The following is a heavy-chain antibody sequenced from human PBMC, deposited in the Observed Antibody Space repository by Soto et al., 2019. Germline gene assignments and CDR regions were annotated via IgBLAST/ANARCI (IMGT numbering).Heavy chain of an antibody. J-gene: IGHJ4*02. CDR2: IWYDGSNK. D-gene: IGHD3-10*01. CDR1: GFTFSSYG. V-gene: IGHV3-33*01. Sequence: QVQLVESGGGVVQPGRSLRLSCAASGFTFSSYGMHWVRQAPGKGLEWVAVIWYDGSNKYYADSVKGRFTISRDNSKNTLYLQMNSLRAEDTAVYYCARDTHGSGSYYVYWGQGTLVTVSS. CDR3: ARDTHGSGSYYVY.